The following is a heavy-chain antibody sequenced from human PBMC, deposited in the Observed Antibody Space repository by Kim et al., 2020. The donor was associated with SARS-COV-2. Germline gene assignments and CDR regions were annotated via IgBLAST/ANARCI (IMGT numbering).Heavy chain of an antibody. V-gene: IGHV3-7*03. CDR1: GFTFSSYW. CDR3: ARDGGWGRIVVVANYYYYGMDV. Sequence: GGSLRLSCAASGFTFSSYWMSWVRQAPGKGLEWVANIKQDGSEKYYVDSVKGRFTISRDNAKNSLYLQMNSLRAEDTAVYYCARDGGWGRIVVVANYYYYGMDVWGQGTTVTVSS. D-gene: IGHD2-2*01. CDR2: IKQDGSEK. J-gene: IGHJ6*02.